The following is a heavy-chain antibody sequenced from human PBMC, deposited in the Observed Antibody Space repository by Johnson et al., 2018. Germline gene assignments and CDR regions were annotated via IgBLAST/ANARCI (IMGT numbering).Heavy chain of an antibody. J-gene: IGHJ3*02. CDR1: GYTFTGYY. Sequence: QVQLQESGAEVKKXGASVKVSCKTSGYTFTGYYIHWVRQAPGQGLEWMGWINPNSGDPNYAQKFRDRVTMTRETSISTAYMELRRWRSDDTAVYYCGRVSRAVATAHTAVDAFDIWGQGTMVTVSS. CDR3: GRVSRAVATAHTAVDAFDI. CDR2: INPNSGDP. D-gene: IGHD2-21*02. V-gene: IGHV1-2*02.